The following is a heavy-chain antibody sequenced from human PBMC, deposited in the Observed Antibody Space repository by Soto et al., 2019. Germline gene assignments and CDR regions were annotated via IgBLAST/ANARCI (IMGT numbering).Heavy chain of an antibody. J-gene: IGHJ6*02. D-gene: IGHD3-3*01. CDR2: VYYRGRS. V-gene: IGHV4-39*07. Sequence: PSETLSLTCTVSGGSVTNSSYYWGWLRQSPGKGLEWIGSVYYRGRSYSNSTVKSRVTMSVDLSKDQFSLKLRSVSAVDTAVYYCARRREWLETLHFYGMDVWGQGTTVTVSS. CDR3: ARRREWLETLHFYGMDV. CDR1: GGSVTNSSYY.